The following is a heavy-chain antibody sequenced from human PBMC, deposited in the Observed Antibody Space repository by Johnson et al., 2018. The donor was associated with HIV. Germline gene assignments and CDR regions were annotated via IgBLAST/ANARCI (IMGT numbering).Heavy chain of an antibody. CDR2: IWFDGSKK. CDR3: ARDRGGAGNYYEHDAFDI. V-gene: IGHV3-30*04. J-gene: IGHJ3*02. Sequence: VQLMESGGGVVQPGRSLRLSCAASRFTFSRYAMHWVRQAPGKGLEWVAVIWFDGSKKYYADSVKGRFTISRDNSKNTLYLQMNSLRAEDTAVYYCARDRGGAGNYYEHDAFDIWGQGTMVTVSS. CDR1: RFTFSRYA. D-gene: IGHD3-22*01.